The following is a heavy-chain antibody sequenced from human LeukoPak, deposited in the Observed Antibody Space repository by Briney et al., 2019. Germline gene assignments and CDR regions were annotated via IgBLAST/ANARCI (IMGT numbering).Heavy chain of an antibody. CDR3: ARDRASYGDYPDH. V-gene: IGHV1-18*01. J-gene: IGHJ4*02. D-gene: IGHD4-17*01. Sequence: ASVKVSCKASGYTFTNYGISWVRQAPGQGLEWMGWISAYNDNTNYAQKLQGRVTMTTDTSSTTAYMELRSLRSDDTAVYYCARDRASYGDYPDHWGQGTLVTVSS. CDR1: GYTFTNYG. CDR2: ISAYNDNT.